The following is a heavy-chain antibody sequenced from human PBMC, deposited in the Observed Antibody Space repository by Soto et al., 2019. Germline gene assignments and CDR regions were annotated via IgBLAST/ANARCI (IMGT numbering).Heavy chain of an antibody. CDR3: ARNSRYYYGSGSSFPDY. J-gene: IGHJ4*02. V-gene: IGHV1-18*01. CDR1: GYTFTSYG. CDR2: ISAYNGNT. D-gene: IGHD3-10*01. Sequence: GASVKVSCKASGYTFTSYGISWVRQAPGQGLEWMGWISAYNGNTNYAQKLQGRVTMTTDTSTSTAYMELRSLRSDDTAVYYCARNSRYYYGSGSSFPDYWGQGTLVTVS.